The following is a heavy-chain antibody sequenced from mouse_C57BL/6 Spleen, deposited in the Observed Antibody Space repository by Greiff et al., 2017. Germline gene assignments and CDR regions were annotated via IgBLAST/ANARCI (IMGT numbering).Heavy chain of an antibody. CDR2: IDPSDSYT. Sequence: QVQLQQPGAELVRPGTSVKLSCKASGYTFTSYWMNWVKQRPGQGLEWIGVIDPSDSYTNYNQKFKGKATLAVDTSFSTAYMQLSSLTSEDSAVYYCARTAQAKGFDDWGQGTTLTVSS. D-gene: IGHD3-2*02. V-gene: IGHV1-59*01. J-gene: IGHJ2*01. CDR3: ARTAQAKGFDD. CDR1: GYTFTSYW.